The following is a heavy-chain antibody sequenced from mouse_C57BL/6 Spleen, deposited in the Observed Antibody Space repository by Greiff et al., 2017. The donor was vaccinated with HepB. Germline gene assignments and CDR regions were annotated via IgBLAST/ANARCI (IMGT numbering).Heavy chain of an antibody. J-gene: IGHJ4*01. CDR2: ISGGGGNT. CDR1: GFTFSSYT. Sequence: EVQGVESGGGLVKPGGSLKLSCAASGFTFSSYTMSWVRQTPEKRLEWVATISGGGGNTYYPDSVKGRFTISRDNAKNTLYLQMSSLRSEDTALYYCARHLYYGNYDAMDYWGQGTSVTVSS. D-gene: IGHD2-1*01. V-gene: IGHV5-9*01. CDR3: ARHLYYGNYDAMDY.